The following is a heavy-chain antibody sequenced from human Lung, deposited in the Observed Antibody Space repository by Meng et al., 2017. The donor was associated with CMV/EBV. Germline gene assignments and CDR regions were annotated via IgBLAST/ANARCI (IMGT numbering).Heavy chain of an antibody. CDR2: ISSSSAYI. Sequence: SCAASGFMFSSYTMNWVRQAPGRGLEWVSSISSSSAYIFYADSVKGRFTISRDNAKNSLNLQMHSLRAEDTALYYCARGDYSGYDVPDYWGQGNLVT. CDR1: GFMFSSYT. D-gene: IGHD5-12*01. J-gene: IGHJ4*02. V-gene: IGHV3-21*06. CDR3: ARGDYSGYDVPDY.